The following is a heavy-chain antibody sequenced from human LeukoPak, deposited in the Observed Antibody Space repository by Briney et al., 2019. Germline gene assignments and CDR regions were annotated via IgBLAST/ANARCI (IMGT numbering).Heavy chain of an antibody. D-gene: IGHD2-2*01. CDR3: AGPSIPSAAASALDI. V-gene: IGHV4-59*08. Sequence: SETLSLTCSVSGGSISTYYWTWIRQPPGKGLEWIGYIYYTGSTNYNPSLKSRATMSVDTSKSQVSLKMTSVTAADTAVYYCAGPSIPSAAASALDIWGQGTMVTVSS. CDR1: GGSISTYY. J-gene: IGHJ3*02. CDR2: IYYTGST.